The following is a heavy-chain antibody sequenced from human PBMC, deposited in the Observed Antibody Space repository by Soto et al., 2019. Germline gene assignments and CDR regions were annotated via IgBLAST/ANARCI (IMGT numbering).Heavy chain of an antibody. CDR2: IYVTGAG. Sequence: LSLTCSVSGAALNSGNYYWSWIRQVPGKGLEWIGHIYVTGAGDYNPSLRDRITISQDTSERQFSLNLRLVTAADTAVYYCARLRIATNNYKWFDPWGQGTLVTVSS. J-gene: IGHJ5*02. V-gene: IGHV4-31*03. CDR3: ARLRIATNNYKWFDP. CDR1: GAALNSGNYY. D-gene: IGHD2-21*01.